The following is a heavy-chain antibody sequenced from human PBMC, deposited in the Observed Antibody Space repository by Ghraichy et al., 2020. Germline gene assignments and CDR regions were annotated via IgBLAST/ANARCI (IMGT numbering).Heavy chain of an antibody. CDR2: ISGSGGST. CDR3: AKGSGAFYYGMDV. D-gene: IGHD1-26*01. V-gene: IGHV3-23*01. J-gene: IGHJ6*02. Sequence: VSAISGSGGSTYYADSVKGRFTISRDNSKNTLYLQMNRLRAEDTAVYYCAKGSGAFYYGMDVWGQGTT.